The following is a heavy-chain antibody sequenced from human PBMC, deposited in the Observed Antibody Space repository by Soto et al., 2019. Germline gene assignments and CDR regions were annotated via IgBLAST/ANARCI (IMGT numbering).Heavy chain of an antibody. CDR1: GFTFSSYA. V-gene: IGHV3-23*01. CDR3: AKDSVVVPAAMDGPYYYYMDV. J-gene: IGHJ6*03. Sequence: GGSLRLSCAASGFTFSSYAMSWVRQAPGKGLEWVSAISGSGGSTYYADSVKGRFTISRDNSKNTLYLQMNSLRAEDTAVYYCAKDSVVVPAAMDGPYYYYMDVWGKGTTVTVSS. CDR2: ISGSGGST. D-gene: IGHD2-2*01.